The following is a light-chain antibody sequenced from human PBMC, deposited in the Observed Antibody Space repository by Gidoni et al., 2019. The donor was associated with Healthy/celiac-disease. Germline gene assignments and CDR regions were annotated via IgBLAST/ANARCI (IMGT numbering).Light chain of an antibody. Sequence: ETVLPQSPATLSLSPGERATLSCRASPSVSSYLAWYQQKPGQAPRLLIYDASNSATGIPARFSGSGSGTDFTLTISSLEPEDFAVYYCQQRSNWPPEVTFGQGTRLEIK. CDR3: QQRSNWPPEVT. V-gene: IGKV3-11*01. CDR2: DAS. J-gene: IGKJ5*01. CDR1: PSVSSY.